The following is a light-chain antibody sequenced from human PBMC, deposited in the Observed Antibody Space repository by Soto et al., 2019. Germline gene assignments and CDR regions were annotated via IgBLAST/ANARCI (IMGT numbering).Light chain of an antibody. CDR3: QHYGASPKYT. J-gene: IGKJ2*01. CDR1: QGIRTD. CDR2: GAS. Sequence: AVQLTQSPSSLSASVGDRVTITCRASQGIRTDLGWYQQKPGKAPKVLIFGASRRATGIPDRFSGSGSGTDFTLTISRLEPEDFAVYYCQHYGASPKYTFGQGTKLEIK. V-gene: IGKV1-6*01.